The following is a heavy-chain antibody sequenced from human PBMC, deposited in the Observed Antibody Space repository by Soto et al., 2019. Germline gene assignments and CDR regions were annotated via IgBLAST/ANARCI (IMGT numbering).Heavy chain of an antibody. J-gene: IGHJ4*02. CDR1: GGSIKTDNW. Sequence: PSETLSLTCDVSGGSIKTDNWWTWVRQSPGKGLEWIGEIYHSGSALYNPSLNNRLTISIDKSKKQFSLTLTSVTAADTALYFCARADSVLIVKGSDLRGQAIQVPVSP. V-gene: IGHV4-4*02. CDR3: ARADSVLIVKGSDL. D-gene: IGHD2-15*01. CDR2: IYHSGSA.